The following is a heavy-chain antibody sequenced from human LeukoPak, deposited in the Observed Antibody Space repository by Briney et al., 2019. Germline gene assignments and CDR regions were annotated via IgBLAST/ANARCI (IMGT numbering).Heavy chain of an antibody. CDR2: IIPIFGTA. V-gene: IGHV1-69*13. CDR1: GGTFSSYA. J-gene: IGHJ6*02. Sequence: SVKVSCKASGGTFSSYAISWVRQAPGQGLEWMGGIIPIFGTANYAQKFQGRVTITADESTSTAYMELSSLRSEDTAVYYCARGLEPDPYYYYGMDVWGQGTTVTVSS. CDR3: ARGLEPDPYYYYGMDV. D-gene: IGHD1-1*01.